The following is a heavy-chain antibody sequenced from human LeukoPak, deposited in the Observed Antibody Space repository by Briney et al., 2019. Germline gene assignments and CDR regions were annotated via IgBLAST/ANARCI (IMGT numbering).Heavy chain of an antibody. J-gene: IGHJ4*02. Sequence: SETLSLTCAVYGGSFSGYYWSWIRQPPGKGLEWIGEINHSGSTYYNPSLKSRVTISVDTSKNQFSLKLSSVTAADTAVYYCARLVSGSYSGVDYWGQGTLVTVSS. CDR2: INHSGST. CDR1: GGSFSGYY. D-gene: IGHD1-26*01. CDR3: ARLVSGSYSGVDY. V-gene: IGHV4-34*01.